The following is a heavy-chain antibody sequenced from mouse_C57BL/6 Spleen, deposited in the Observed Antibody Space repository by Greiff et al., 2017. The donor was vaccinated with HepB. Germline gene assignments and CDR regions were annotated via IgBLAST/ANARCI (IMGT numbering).Heavy chain of an antibody. D-gene: IGHD1-1*01. CDR2: IDPSDSYT. Sequence: QVQLQQSGAELVRPGPSVKLSCKASGYTFTSYWMHWVKQRPGQGLEWIGVIDPSDSYTNYNQKFKGKATLTVDTSSSTAYMQLSSLTSEDSAVYYCARSGGSGYVDWYFDVWGTGTTVTVSS. CDR3: ARSGGSGYVDWYFDV. CDR1: GYTFTSYW. V-gene: IGHV1-59*01. J-gene: IGHJ1*03.